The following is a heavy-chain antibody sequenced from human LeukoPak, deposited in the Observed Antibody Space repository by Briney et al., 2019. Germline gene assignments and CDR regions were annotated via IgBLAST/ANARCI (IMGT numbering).Heavy chain of an antibody. V-gene: IGHV3-33*01. D-gene: IGHD4-17*01. CDR2: IWYDGSNK. CDR3: ARDAYGDYYFDY. CDR1: GFTLSRHG. Sequence: PGGSLRLSCAASGFTLSRHGMHWVRQAPGKGLEWVAVIWYDGSNKYYADSVKGRFTISRDSSKNTLYLQMNSLRAEDTAVYYCARDAYGDYYFDYWGQGTLVTVSS. J-gene: IGHJ4*02.